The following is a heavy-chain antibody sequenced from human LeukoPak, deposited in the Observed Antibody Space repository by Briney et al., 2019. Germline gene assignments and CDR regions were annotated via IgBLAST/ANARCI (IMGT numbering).Heavy chain of an antibody. CDR1: GFTFSSYG. CDR3: VKDDDSSGYYPGGSFGDY. Sequence: GGSLRLSCAASGFTFSSYGIHWVRQAPGKGLEWVAVISNDGSNKYYADSVKGRFTISRDNSKNTLYLQMNSLRAEDTAVYYCVKDDDSSGYYPGGSFGDYWGQGTLVTVSS. J-gene: IGHJ4*02. CDR2: ISNDGSNK. V-gene: IGHV3-30*18. D-gene: IGHD3-22*01.